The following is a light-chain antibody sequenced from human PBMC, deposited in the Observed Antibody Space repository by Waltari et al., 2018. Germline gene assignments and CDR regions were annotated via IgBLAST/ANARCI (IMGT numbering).Light chain of an antibody. CDR1: DSDVGAYAF. Sequence: QSALTQPASASGSPGQSHTISFSGTDSDVGAYAFVFWYQQHPGKAPHLIIYEVSKRPSGISNRFSASKSGNTASLTSSGLQAEDEADYYCSSYTTSSAPGVFGTGTRVTVL. V-gene: IGLV2-14*01. CDR2: EVS. J-gene: IGLJ1*01. CDR3: SSYTTSSAPGV.